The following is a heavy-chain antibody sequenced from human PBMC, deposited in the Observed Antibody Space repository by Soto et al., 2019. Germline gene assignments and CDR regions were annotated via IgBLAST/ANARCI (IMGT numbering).Heavy chain of an antibody. D-gene: IGHD6-13*01. J-gene: IGHJ4*02. CDR1: GGSFSCYY. CDR2: ITHSGST. Sequence: SETLSLTCAVYGGSFSCYYWSWIRQPPGKGLEWSGEITHSGSTNYNPSLKSRVTISVDTSKNQFSLKLSSVTAADTALYYCARGRKENSSSWFVDWGQGTLVTVSS. V-gene: IGHV4-34*01. CDR3: ARGRKENSSSWFVD.